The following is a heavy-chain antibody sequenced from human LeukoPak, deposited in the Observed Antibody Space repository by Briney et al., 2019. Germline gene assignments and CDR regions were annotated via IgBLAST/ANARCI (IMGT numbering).Heavy chain of an antibody. V-gene: IGHV4-31*03. J-gene: IGHJ4*02. CDR2: IYNSGST. Sequence: PSETLSLTCTVSGGSISSGGYYWSWVRQHPGKGLEWIGHIYNSGSTSYSPPLKSRVTISIDTSKNQFFLRLSSVTAADTAVYYCATSGYPYYFDYWGQGTLVTVSS. CDR1: GGSISSGGYY. D-gene: IGHD3-22*01. CDR3: ATSGYPYYFDY.